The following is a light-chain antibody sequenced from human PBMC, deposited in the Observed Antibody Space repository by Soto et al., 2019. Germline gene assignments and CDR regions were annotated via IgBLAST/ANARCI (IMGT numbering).Light chain of an antibody. CDR2: GAS. V-gene: IGKV3-20*01. CDR1: QSVDSRY. CDR3: QQYGTSPPLYT. Sequence: EIVLTQSPGTLSLSPGEGATLSCRASQSVDSRYLAWYQQKPGQAPRLLIYGASSRATGIPERFSGGASGTDFTLTISRLEPEDFAVYSCQQYGTSPPLYTFGQGTKLEIK. J-gene: IGKJ2*01.